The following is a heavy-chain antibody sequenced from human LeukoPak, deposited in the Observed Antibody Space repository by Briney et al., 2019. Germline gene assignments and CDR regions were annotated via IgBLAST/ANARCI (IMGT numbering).Heavy chain of an antibody. D-gene: IGHD3-16*01. CDR3: ARANYVWGSPMFY. Sequence: KAGGSLRLSCAASGFTFSTYWMSWVRQAPGKGLEWVANIKQDGGEQSYVDSVKGRFAISRDNAKNSLYLQMNSLRGEDTAVYYCARANYVWGSPMFYWGRGTLVTVSS. J-gene: IGHJ4*02. CDR1: GFTFSTYW. CDR2: IKQDGGEQ. V-gene: IGHV3-7*01.